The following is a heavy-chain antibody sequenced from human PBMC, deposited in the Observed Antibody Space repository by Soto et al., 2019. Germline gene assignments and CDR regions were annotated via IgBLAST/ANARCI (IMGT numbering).Heavy chain of an antibody. V-gene: IGHV3-23*01. CDR2: ISGSGGST. Sequence: GGSMGIACAASGLTLRSYAMNWVRQDPGKGLEWVSAISGSGGSTYYADSVKGRFTISRDNSKNTLYLQMNSLRAEDTALYYCANPRGHSLTPSGMDFWGQGTTVTVSS. J-gene: IGHJ6*01. CDR1: GLTLRSYA. CDR3: ANPRGHSLTPSGMDF. D-gene: IGHD2-21*02.